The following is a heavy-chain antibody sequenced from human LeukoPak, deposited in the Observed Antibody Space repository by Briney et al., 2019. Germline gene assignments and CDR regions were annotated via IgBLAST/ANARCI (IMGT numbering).Heavy chain of an antibody. CDR1: GYTLTELS. Sequence: ASVKVSCKVSGYTLTELSMHWVRQAPGQGLEWMGGIIPIFGTTNYAQKFQGRVTITADKYTSTAYMELSSLRSEDTAVYYCARVGDGYCSGGSCYHPSRDYYYMDVWGKGTTVTVSS. J-gene: IGHJ6*03. CDR3: ARVGDGYCSGGSCYHPSRDYYYMDV. CDR2: IIPIFGTT. V-gene: IGHV1-69*06. D-gene: IGHD2-15*01.